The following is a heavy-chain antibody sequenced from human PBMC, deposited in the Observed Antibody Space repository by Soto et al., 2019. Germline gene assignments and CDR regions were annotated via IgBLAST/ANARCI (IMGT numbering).Heavy chain of an antibody. CDR2: IKQDGSEK. V-gene: IGHV3-7*03. CDR3: ARDRDYYYGMDV. CDR1: GFTFSSYW. J-gene: IGHJ6*02. Sequence: GGSLRLSCAASGFTFSSYWMSWVRQAPGKGLEWVANIKQDGSEKNYVDSVKGRFTISRDNAKNSLHLQMNSPRAEDTAVYYCARDRDYYYGMDVWGQGTTVTVSS.